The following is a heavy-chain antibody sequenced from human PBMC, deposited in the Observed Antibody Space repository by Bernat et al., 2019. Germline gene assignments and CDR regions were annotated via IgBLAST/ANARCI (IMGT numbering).Heavy chain of an antibody. CDR1: GGSFSGYY. V-gene: IGHV4-34*01. Sequence: QVQLQQWGAGLLKPSETLSLTCAVYGGSFSGYYWSWFRQPPGKGLEWIGEINHSGRTNYNPSLKSRVTISVDTSKNQFSLKLSSVTATDTAVYYCALMGGDYWGQGTLVTVSS. CDR3: ALMGGDY. CDR2: INHSGRT. J-gene: IGHJ4*02.